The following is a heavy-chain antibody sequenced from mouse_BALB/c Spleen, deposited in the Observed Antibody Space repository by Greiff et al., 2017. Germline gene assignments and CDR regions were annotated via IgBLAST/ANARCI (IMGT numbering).Heavy chain of an antibody. CDR2: IRSGSSTI. J-gene: IGHJ4*01. D-gene: IGHD2-12*01. V-gene: IGHV5-17*02. CDR3: ARLRLYYYAMDY. Sequence: DVKLVESGGGLVQPGGSRKLSCAASGFTFSSFGMHWVRQAPEKGLEWVAYIRSGSSTIYYADTVKGRFTISRDNPKNTLFLQMNSIRSDDTAMYYCARLRLYYYAMDYWGQGTSVTVSS. CDR1: GFTFSSFG.